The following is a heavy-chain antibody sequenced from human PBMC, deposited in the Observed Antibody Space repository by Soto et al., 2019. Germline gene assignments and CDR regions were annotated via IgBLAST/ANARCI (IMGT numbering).Heavy chain of an antibody. V-gene: IGHV4-31*03. CDR3: ARHSYCTNDLCYTRFGPLDY. D-gene: IGHD2-8*01. Sequence: PSETLSLTCTVSGGSISSGGNYWSWIRQHPGKGLEWIGYIYYSGSTYYNPSLKSRVTISVDTSKNQFSLKLSSVTAADTAEYYCARHSYCTNDLCYTRFGPLDYWGQGTLVTVS. CDR2: IYYSGST. CDR1: GGSISSGGNY. J-gene: IGHJ4*02.